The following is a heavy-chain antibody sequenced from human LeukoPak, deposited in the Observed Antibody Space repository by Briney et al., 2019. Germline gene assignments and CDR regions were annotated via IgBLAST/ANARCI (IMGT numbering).Heavy chain of an antibody. D-gene: IGHD2-2*01. V-gene: IGHV3-7*01. CDR3: ARVGYCSSTSCYAPSGVAFDI. CDR1: GFTFSSHW. J-gene: IGHJ3*02. CDR2: INQDGSEK. Sequence: GGSLRLSCAASGFTFSSHWMSWVRQAPGKGLEWVANINQDGSEKYYMDSVKGRFTISRDNAKNSLYLQMNSLRAEDTAVYYCARVGYCSSTSCYAPSGVAFDIWGQGTMVTVSS.